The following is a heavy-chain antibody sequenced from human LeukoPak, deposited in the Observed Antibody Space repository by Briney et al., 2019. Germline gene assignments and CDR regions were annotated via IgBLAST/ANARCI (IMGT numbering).Heavy chain of an antibody. CDR3: ASGWSPWYSSSHRPSGAFDI. CDR2: IYYSGST. J-gene: IGHJ3*02. D-gene: IGHD6-6*01. V-gene: IGHV4-30-4*01. Sequence: SQTLSLTCTVSGGSISSGDYYWSWIRQPPGKGLEWIGYIYYSGSTYYNPSLKSRVTISVDTSKNQFSLKLSSVTAADTAVYYCASGWSPWYSSSHRPSGAFDIWGQGTMVTVSS. CDR1: GGSISSGDYY.